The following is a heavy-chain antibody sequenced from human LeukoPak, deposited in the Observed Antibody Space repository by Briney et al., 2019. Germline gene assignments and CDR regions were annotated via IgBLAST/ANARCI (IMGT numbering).Heavy chain of an antibody. CDR1: VRSISSYY. CDR2: IYYSGST. D-gene: IGHD1-1*01. V-gene: IGHV4-59*12. CDR3: ARDRGTWKDDGFDY. Sequence: PSETLSLPCTVSVRSISSYYWSWIRHPPGKGLEWIGYIYYSGSTNYNPSLKSRVTISVDTSKNQFSLKLSSVTAADTAVYYCARDRGTWKDDGFDYWGQGTLVTVSS. J-gene: IGHJ4*02.